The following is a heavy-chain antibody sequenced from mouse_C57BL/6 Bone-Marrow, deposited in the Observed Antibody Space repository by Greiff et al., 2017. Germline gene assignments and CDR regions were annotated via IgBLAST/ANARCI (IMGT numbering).Heavy chain of an antibody. J-gene: IGHJ2*01. V-gene: IGHV1-69*01. CDR2: IDPSDSYT. Sequence: QVQLQQPGAELVMPGASVKLSCKASGYTFTSYWMHWVKQRPGQGLEWIGEIDPSDSYTNYNQKFKGKSTLTVDKSSSTAYMQLSSLTSEESAVYYCARSWITTETFDYWGQGTTLTVSS. CDR1: GYTFTSYW. D-gene: IGHD1-1*01. CDR3: ARSWITTETFDY.